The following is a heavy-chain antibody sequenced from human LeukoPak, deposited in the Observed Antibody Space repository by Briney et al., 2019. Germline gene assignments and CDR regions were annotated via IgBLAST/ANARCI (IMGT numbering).Heavy chain of an antibody. CDR2: ISGGNT. D-gene: IGHD3-22*01. CDR1: GFTFSSYA. Sequence: GASLRLSCAASGFTFSSYAMSWVRQAPGKGLEWVSAISGGNTYYAHSVKGRFTISRDNSKNTLYLQMNSLRAEDTAVYYCAKAAPGSGYYLFDYWGQGTLVTVSS. J-gene: IGHJ4*02. V-gene: IGHV3-23*01. CDR3: AKAAPGSGYYLFDY.